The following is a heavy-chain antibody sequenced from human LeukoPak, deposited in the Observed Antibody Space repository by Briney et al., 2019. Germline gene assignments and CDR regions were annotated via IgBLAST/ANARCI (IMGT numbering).Heavy chain of an antibody. D-gene: IGHD2-21*02. CDR3: ARDFGDWRTDY. V-gene: IGHV4-39*07. CDR1: GGSISSRTYY. Sequence: SETLSLTCTVSGGSISSRTYYWAWIRQPPGKGLEWIGSINYSGKLTYNPSLKSRVTVSLDTSRNQFSLTLSSVTAADTAVYYCARDFGDWRTDYWGQGTLVTVSS. CDR2: INYSGKL. J-gene: IGHJ4*02.